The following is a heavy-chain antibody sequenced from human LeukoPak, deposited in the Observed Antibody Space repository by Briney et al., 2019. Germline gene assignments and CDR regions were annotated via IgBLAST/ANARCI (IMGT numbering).Heavy chain of an antibody. J-gene: IGHJ3*01. V-gene: IGHV6-1*01. D-gene: IGHD3-9*01. CDR3: ARDPTGYDIFDV. Sequence: SQTLSLTCVISGDSVSSNSAAWTWIRQSPSRGLEWLGRTYYRSKWESDYAASVKSRITIDPDTDKDQFSLHLNSETPEDTAVYYCARDPTGYDIFDVWGQGTMVTVSS. CDR2: TYYRSKWES. CDR1: GDSVSSNSAA.